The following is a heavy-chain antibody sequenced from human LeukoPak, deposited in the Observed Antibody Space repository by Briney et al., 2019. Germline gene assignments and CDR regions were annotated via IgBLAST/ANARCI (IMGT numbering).Heavy chain of an antibody. J-gene: IGHJ4*02. CDR3: AKHRENFGDSCLDDY. CDR1: GFSLSSYA. CDR2: ISGRGDTT. Sequence: GGSLRLSCAASGFSLSSYAMSWVRHAPGKGLEWVSVISGRGDTTNYADSAKGRFTISRDNSKNTLYLHLNSLRVEDTAVYFCAKHRENFGDSCLDDYWGQGTLVTVSS. V-gene: IGHV3-23*01. D-gene: IGHD4-17*01.